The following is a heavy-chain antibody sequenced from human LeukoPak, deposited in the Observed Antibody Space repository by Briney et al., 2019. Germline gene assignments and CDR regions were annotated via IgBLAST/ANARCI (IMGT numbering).Heavy chain of an antibody. CDR1: GYTFTGYY. Sequence: ASVKVSCKASGYTFTGYYMHWVRQAPGQGLEWRGWINPNSGGTNYAQKFQGRVTMTRDTSISTAYMELSRLRSDDTAVYYCARTNAAYYDILTTGGPDYWGQGTLVTVSS. D-gene: IGHD3-9*01. J-gene: IGHJ4*02. CDR3: ARTNAAYYDILTTGGPDY. CDR2: INPNSGGT. V-gene: IGHV1-2*02.